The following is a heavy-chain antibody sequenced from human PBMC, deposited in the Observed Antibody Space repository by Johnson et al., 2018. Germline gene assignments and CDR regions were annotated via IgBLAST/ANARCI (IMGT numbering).Heavy chain of an antibody. CDR3: AIFYGSGSFYYYGMDV. Sequence: EVQLVESGGGLVQPGGSLRLSCAASGFTFDDYAMHWVRQAPGKGLEWVTGISWNSGSIGYADSVKGRFTISRANSKNTLYLQMNSLRAEDTAVYYCAIFYGSGSFYYYGMDVWGQGTTVTGSS. CDR2: ISWNSGSI. J-gene: IGHJ6*02. CDR1: GFTFDDYA. V-gene: IGHV3-9*01. D-gene: IGHD3-10*01.